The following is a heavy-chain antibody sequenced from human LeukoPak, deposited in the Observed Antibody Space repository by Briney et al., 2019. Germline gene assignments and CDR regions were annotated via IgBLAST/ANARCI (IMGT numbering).Heavy chain of an antibody. CDR1: GFTVSSKY. CDR2: IYSGGRT. CDR3: ARGGSDLPPFT. D-gene: IGHD5-12*01. Sequence: GGSLRLSCAASGFTVSSKYMSWVRQAPGKGLEWVSVIYSGGRTFYADSVKGRFTISRDNSKNTLYLQMNSLRAEDTAVYYCARGGSDLPPFTWGQGTLATVSS. V-gene: IGHV3-53*01. J-gene: IGHJ5*02.